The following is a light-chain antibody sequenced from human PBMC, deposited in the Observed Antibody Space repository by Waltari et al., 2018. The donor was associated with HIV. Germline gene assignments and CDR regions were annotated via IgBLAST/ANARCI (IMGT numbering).Light chain of an antibody. CDR1: SSALGTYNR. Sequence: QSALTQPPSVSGSPGQSVAISCTGTSSALGTYNRVSWYQRPPGTAPKLMIYEVTNRPSGVPDRFSGSKSGNTASLTISGLQAEDEGDYYCSSYTSSNTWVFGGGTKLTVL. CDR2: EVT. V-gene: IGLV2-18*02. CDR3: SSYTSSNTWV. J-gene: IGLJ3*02.